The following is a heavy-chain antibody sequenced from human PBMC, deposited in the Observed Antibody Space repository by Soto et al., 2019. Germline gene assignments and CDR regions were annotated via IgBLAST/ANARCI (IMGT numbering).Heavy chain of an antibody. CDR2: IYHSGST. Sequence: SETLSLTCTVSGGGVYSEGYYWGWIRQPPGKGLEWIGEIYHSGSTNYNPSLKSRVTISVDKSKNQFSLKLTSVTAADTAVYYCARDNQQQLPKMGWNWFDPWGQGTLVTVSS. V-gene: IGHV4-39*07. CDR3: ARDNQQQLPKMGWNWFDP. D-gene: IGHD6-13*01. CDR1: GGGVYSEGYY. J-gene: IGHJ5*02.